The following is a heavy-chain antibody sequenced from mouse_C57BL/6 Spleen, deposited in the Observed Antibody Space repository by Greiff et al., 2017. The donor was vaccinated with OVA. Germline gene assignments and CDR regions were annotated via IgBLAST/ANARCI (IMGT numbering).Heavy chain of an antibody. V-gene: IGHV3-6*01. CDR1: GYSITSGYY. CDR3: ARDRTGTFDY. D-gene: IGHD4-1*01. J-gene: IGHJ2*01. Sequence: EVQLVESGPGLVKPSQSLSLTCSVTGYSITSGYYWNWIRQFPGNKLEWMGYISYDGSNNYNPSLKNRISITRDTSKNQLFLKLNSVTTEDTATYYCARDRTGTFDYWGQGTTLTVSS. CDR2: ISYDGSN.